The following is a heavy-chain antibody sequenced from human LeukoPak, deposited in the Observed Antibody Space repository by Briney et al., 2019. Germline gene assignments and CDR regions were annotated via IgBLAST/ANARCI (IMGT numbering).Heavy chain of an antibody. J-gene: IGHJ4*02. Sequence: GASVKVSCKASGYTFTSYGISWVRQAPGQGLEWMGWISAYNGNTNYAQKLQGRVTMTTDTSTSTAYMELRSLRSDDTAVYYCARVRLSSSQITCFDYWGQGTLDTVSS. CDR2: ISAYNGNT. CDR3: ARVRLSSSQITCFDY. CDR1: GYTFTSYG. V-gene: IGHV1-18*01. D-gene: IGHD6-13*01.